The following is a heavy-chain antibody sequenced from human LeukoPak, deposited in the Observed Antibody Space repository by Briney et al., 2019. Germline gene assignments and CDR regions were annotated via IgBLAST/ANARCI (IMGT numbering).Heavy chain of an antibody. Sequence: ASVKVSCKASGGTFSSYAISGVRQAPGQGLEWMGGIIPIFGTANYARKFQGRVTITADKSTSTAYMELSSLRSEDTAVYYCASRPLPMTTVTTQPFDPWGQGTLVTVSS. J-gene: IGHJ5*02. D-gene: IGHD4-17*01. CDR3: ASRPLPMTTVTTQPFDP. V-gene: IGHV1-69*06. CDR1: GGTFSSYA. CDR2: IIPIFGTA.